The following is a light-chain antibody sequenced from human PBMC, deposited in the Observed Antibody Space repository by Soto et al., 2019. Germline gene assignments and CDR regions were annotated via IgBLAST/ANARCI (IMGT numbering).Light chain of an antibody. CDR3: MQARQTPFT. CDR1: QSLLYSNGYNY. CDR2: LGS. Sequence: DVVMTQSPLSLPVTPGEPASISCRSSQSLLYSNGYNYLDWYPQKPGQSPQLLIYLGSYRASGVPDRFSGSGSGTDFTLKISRVEAEDVGVYYCMQARQTPFTFGPGTKVEIK. V-gene: IGKV2-28*01. J-gene: IGKJ3*01.